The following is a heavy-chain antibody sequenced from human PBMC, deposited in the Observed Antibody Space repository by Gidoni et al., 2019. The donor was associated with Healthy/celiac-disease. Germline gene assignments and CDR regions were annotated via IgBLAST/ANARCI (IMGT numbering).Heavy chain of an antibody. D-gene: IGHD3-10*01. J-gene: IGHJ6*02. CDR1: GFTFSSYE. CDR3: ATNGGNKYYYGMDV. V-gene: IGHV3-48*03. Sequence: EVQLVESGGGLVQPGGSLRLSCAASGFTFSSYEMNWVRQAPGKGLEWVSYISSSGSTIYYADSVKGRFTISRDNAKNSLYLQMNSLRAEDTAVYYCATNGGNKYYYGMDVWGQGTTVTVSS. CDR2: ISSSGSTI.